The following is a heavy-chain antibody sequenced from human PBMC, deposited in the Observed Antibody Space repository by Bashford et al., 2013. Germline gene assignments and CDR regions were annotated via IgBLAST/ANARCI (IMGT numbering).Heavy chain of an antibody. CDR1: GGSFSGYY. D-gene: IGHD3-10*01. V-gene: IGHV4-34*01. CDR3: ARGPGVVRGSVSAQHRNMDV. CDR2: INHSGST. Sequence: SSETLSLTCAVYGGSFSGYYWSWIRQPPGKGLEWIGEINHSGSTNYNPSLKSRVTISVDTSKNQFSLKLSSVTAADTAVYYCARGPGVVRGSVSAQHRNMDVWGQRGPRVTVSS. J-gene: IGHJ6*01.